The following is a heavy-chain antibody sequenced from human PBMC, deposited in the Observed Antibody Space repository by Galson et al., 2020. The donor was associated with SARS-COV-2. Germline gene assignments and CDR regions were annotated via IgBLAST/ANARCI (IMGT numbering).Heavy chain of an antibody. CDR3: AGPIRSGRGVDWFDP. V-gene: IGHV5-51*01. D-gene: IGHD1-26*01. J-gene: IGHJ5*02. CDR2: IYPGDSDT. CDR1: GYIFTHYW. Sequence: GESLKISCKGSGYIFTHYWIGWVRQMPGKGLEWMGIIYPGDSDTRYSPSFQGQVTISVDKSVSTAYLQWSSLKASDTAMYYCAGPIRSGRGVDWFDPWGQGTLVTVSS.